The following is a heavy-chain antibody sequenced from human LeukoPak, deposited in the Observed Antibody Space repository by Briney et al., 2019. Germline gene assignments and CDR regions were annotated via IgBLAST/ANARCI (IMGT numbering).Heavy chain of an antibody. CDR1: GFTFSSYW. Sequence: GGSLRLSCAASGFTFSSYWMSWVRQAPGKGLEWVAHIKKDGSEKYYVDSVKGRFTISRDNAKTSLYLQMNSLRAEDTAVYYCARHLSGITGYTYGRGIDYWGQGTLVTVSS. CDR2: IKKDGSEK. J-gene: IGHJ4*02. V-gene: IGHV3-7*01. CDR3: ARHLSGITGYTYGRGIDY. D-gene: IGHD5-18*01.